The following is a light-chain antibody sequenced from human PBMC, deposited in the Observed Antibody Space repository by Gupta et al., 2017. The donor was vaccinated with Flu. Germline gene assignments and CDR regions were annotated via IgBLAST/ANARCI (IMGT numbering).Light chain of an antibody. V-gene: IGKV1-9*01. CDR1: QGISPY. CDR3: QHIAAYPLT. Sequence: DIQLTQSPSFLSASVGDRVTITCRASQGISPYLAWYQLKSGKAPKLLIYMTSTLESGVSPRFSGSVSGTEFTLTITSLQPEDSATYYCQHIAAYPLTFGGGTKVEIK. J-gene: IGKJ4*01. CDR2: MTS.